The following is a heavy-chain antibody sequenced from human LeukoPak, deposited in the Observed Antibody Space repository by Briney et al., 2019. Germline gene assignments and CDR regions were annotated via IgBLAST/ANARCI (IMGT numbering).Heavy chain of an antibody. D-gene: IGHD3-10*02. CDR1: GFTFTTYW. Sequence: GGSLRLSCAASGFTFTTYWMSWVRQAPGKGLEWVANIKQDGTERYYVDSVKGRFTISRDNAKNSLYLQMNSLRAEDTAVYYCAELGITMIGGVWGKGTTVTISA. V-gene: IGHV3-7*01. CDR3: AELGITMIGGV. CDR2: IKQDGTER. J-gene: IGHJ6*04.